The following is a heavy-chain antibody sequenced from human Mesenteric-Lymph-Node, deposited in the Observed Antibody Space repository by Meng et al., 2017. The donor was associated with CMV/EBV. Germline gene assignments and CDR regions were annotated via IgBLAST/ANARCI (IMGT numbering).Heavy chain of an antibody. CDR2: ISGRGTFI. V-gene: IGHV3-21*01. J-gene: IGHJ6*02. Sequence: GESLKISCAASGFTFSSYWMHWVRQAPGQGLEWVSSISGRGTFIYYADSVKGRFTISRDSAEKSVYLQMSSVRVEDMAVYYCVRGGDFRYGMDVWGQGTTVTVSS. CDR1: GFTFSSYW. CDR3: VRGGDFRYGMDV. D-gene: IGHD3-3*01.